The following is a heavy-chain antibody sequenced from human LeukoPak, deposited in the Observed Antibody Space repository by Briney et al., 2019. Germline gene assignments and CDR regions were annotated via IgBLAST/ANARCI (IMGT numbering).Heavy chain of an antibody. V-gene: IGHV3-48*03. CDR2: ISSSGSTI. D-gene: IGHD1-7*01. Sequence: PGGSLRLSCAASGFTFSSYAMSWVRQAPGKGLEWVSYISSSGSTIYYADSVKGRFTISRDNAKNSLYLQMNSLRAEDTAVYYCARDQENYGGAFDIWGQGTMVTVSS. J-gene: IGHJ3*02. CDR1: GFTFSSYA. CDR3: ARDQENYGGAFDI.